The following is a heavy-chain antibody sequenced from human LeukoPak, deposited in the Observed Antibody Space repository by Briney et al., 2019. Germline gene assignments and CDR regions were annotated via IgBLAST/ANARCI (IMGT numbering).Heavy chain of an antibody. CDR1: GFTFSSYW. V-gene: IGHV3-30-3*01. Sequence: GGSLRLSCAASGFTFSSYWMSWVRQAPGKGLEWVAIISKDGSIKYYADSVKGRFTVSRDNSKNTLFLQMNSLRAEDTAVYYCARDGGFFDYWGQGTLVTVSS. J-gene: IGHJ4*02. CDR2: ISKDGSIK. D-gene: IGHD3-16*01. CDR3: ARDGGFFDY.